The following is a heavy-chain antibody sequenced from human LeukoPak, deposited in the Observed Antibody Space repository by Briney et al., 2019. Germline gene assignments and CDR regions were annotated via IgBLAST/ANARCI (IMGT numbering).Heavy chain of an antibody. D-gene: IGHD1-1*01. CDR2: ISAYNGNT. V-gene: IGHV1-18*01. J-gene: IGHJ5*02. CDR1: GYTFTSYG. Sequence: ASVKVSCKASGYTFTSYGISWVRQAPGQGLEWMGWISAYNGNTNYAQKLQGRVTMTTDTSTSTAYMELRSLRSDDTAVYYCARDKKLGLAGTRLYNWFDPWGQGTLVTVSS. CDR3: ARDKKLGLAGTRLYNWFDP.